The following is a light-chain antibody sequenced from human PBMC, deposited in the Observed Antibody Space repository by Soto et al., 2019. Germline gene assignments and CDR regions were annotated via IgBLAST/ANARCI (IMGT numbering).Light chain of an antibody. CDR1: SYYIGGYDF. J-gene: IGLJ2*01. Sequence: QYALTQPASVSGSPGQSITLSCTGTSYYIGGYDFVSWYQRYPGKAPKLIIYDVNNRPSGVSNRFSGSKSGNTASLTISGLQAEDEADYYCTSYASSSTHVVFGGGTKLTDL. V-gene: IGLV2-14*01. CDR3: TSYASSSTHVV. CDR2: DVN.